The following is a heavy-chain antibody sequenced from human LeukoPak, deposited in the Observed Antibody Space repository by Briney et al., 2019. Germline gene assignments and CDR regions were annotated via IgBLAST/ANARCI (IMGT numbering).Heavy chain of an antibody. J-gene: IGHJ5*02. CDR2: IYTSGST. Sequence: SETLSLTCTVSGGSISSYYWSWIRQPAGKGLEWIGRIYTSGSTNYNPSLKSRVTMSVDTSKNQFSLKLRSVTAADTAVYYCARDLGSLDYGDYVVWFDPWGQGTLVTVSS. CDR3: ARDLGSLDYGDYVVWFDP. CDR1: GGSISSYY. D-gene: IGHD4-17*01. V-gene: IGHV4-4*07.